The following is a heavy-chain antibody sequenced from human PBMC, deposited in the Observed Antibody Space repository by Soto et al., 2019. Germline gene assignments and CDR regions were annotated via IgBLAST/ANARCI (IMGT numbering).Heavy chain of an antibody. D-gene: IGHD3-16*01. CDR2: IYSGGTI. J-gene: IGHJ4*02. CDR1: GFTVSNNY. Sequence: EVQVVESGGGLVQPGGSLRLSCAASGFTVSNNYMSWVRQAPGKGLEWVSVIYSGGTIDYADSVKGRFTSSRDNSKNTVYLHMNSLRAEDTAMYYCATGQWSPFGYWGQGTLVIVSS. V-gene: IGHV3-66*01. CDR3: ATGQWSPFGY.